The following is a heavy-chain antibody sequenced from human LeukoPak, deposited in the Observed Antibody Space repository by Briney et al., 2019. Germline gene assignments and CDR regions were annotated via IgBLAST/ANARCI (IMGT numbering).Heavy chain of an antibody. Sequence: GGSLRLSCAASGFTFSSYWMHWVRQAPGKGLVWVSRTNSDGSLPSYADSVKGRFTISRDNAKNTLYLQMNSLRAEDTAVYYCARGPVYDYVWGSYRLDYWGQGTLVTVSS. V-gene: IGHV3-74*01. CDR3: ARGPVYDYVWGSYRLDY. CDR1: GFTFSSYW. D-gene: IGHD3-16*02. J-gene: IGHJ4*02. CDR2: TNSDGSLP.